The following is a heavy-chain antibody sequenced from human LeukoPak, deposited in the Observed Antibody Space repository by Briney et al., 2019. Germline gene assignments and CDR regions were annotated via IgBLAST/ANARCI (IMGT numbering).Heavy chain of an antibody. D-gene: IGHD3-22*01. J-gene: IGHJ4*02. CDR3: AKASAPSLYYYDSSGVPPYFDY. CDR1: GFTFSSYA. V-gene: IGHV3-23*01. Sequence: PGGSLRLSCAASGFTFSSYAMSWVRQAPGKGLEWVSAISGSGGSTYYADSVKGRFTISRDNSKNTLYLQMNSLRAGDTAVYYCAKASAPSLYYYDSSGVPPYFDYWGQGTLVTVSS. CDR2: ISGSGGST.